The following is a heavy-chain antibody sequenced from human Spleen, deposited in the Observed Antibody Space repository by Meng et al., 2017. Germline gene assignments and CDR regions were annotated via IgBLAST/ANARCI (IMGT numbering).Heavy chain of an antibody. V-gene: IGHV3-7*01. CDR2: INLDGSDK. Sequence: GESLKISCVASGFSFTSYHMTWVRQAPGKGLEWVANINLDGSDKAYADSVKGRFTISRDNAKNSLYLQMNRLRAEDTAVYYCASAPEGLSSVHYWGQGALVTVSS. CDR1: GFSFTSYH. J-gene: IGHJ4*02. D-gene: IGHD6-6*01. CDR3: ASAPEGLSSVHY.